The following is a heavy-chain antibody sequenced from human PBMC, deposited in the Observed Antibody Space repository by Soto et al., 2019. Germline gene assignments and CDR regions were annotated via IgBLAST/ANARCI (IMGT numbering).Heavy chain of an antibody. CDR2: IWYDGSNK. D-gene: IGHD1-26*01. CDR3: ARVGVGAFDAFDI. V-gene: IGHV3-33*01. J-gene: IGHJ3*02. Sequence: QVQLVESGGGVVQPGRSLRLSCAASGFTFSSYGMHWVRQAPGKGLEWVAVIWYDGSNKYYADSVKGRFTISRDNSKNTLYLQMNSLRAEDTAVYYCARVGVGAFDAFDIWGQGTMVTVSS. CDR1: GFTFSSYG.